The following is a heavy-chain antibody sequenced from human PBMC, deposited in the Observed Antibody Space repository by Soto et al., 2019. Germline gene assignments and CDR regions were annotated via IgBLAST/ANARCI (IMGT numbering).Heavy chain of an antibody. CDR2: IIPIFGTA. CDR1: GGTFSSYA. J-gene: IGHJ4*02. Sequence: QVQLVQSGAEVKKPGSSVKVSCKASGGTFSSYAISWVRQAPGQGLEWMGGIIPIFGTANYAQKFQGRVTLTADESTSTAYMELSSLRSEDTAVYYCALEIGGGSGWKDPFDYWGQGTLVTVSS. CDR3: ALEIGGGSGWKDPFDY. D-gene: IGHD6-19*01. V-gene: IGHV1-69*12.